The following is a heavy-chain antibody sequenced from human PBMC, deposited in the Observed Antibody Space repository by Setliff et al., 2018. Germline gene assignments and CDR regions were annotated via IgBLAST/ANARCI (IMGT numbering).Heavy chain of an antibody. Sequence: SETLSLTCAVSGGSISSGSYYWSWIRQPAGKGLEWIGHIYRSGSTNYNPSLKSRFTISRDNTKNSLYLQMNSLRGEDTAVYHCTRDQDYYGMDVWGQGTTVTVSS. J-gene: IGHJ6*02. V-gene: IGHV4-61*09. CDR2: IYRSGST. CDR1: GGSISSGSYY. CDR3: TRDQDYYGMDV.